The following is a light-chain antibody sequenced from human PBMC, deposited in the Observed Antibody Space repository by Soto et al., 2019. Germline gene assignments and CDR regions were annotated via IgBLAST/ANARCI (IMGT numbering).Light chain of an antibody. CDR1: QSVSSSY. J-gene: IGKJ1*01. V-gene: IGKV3-20*01. CDR2: GAS. Sequence: EIVLTQSPGTLSLSPGERATLSCRASQSVSSSYLAWYQQKPGQAPRLLIYGASSMATGIPDRFSGSGSGTDFTLTISRLEPEDFAVYYCHSKTFGQGTKVEIK. CDR3: HSKT.